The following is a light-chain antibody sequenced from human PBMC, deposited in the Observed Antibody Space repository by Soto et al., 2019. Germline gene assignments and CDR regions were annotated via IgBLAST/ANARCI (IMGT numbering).Light chain of an antibody. CDR2: DAS. J-gene: IGKJ4*01. CDR3: QQRIVCPST. CDR1: QSVSSY. V-gene: IGKV3-11*01. Sequence: EIVLTQSPATLSLSPGERAALSCTASQSVSSYLAWYQQKTGQAPRLLIYDASKRATGIPARFTGSGSGTDFTLTIISIDTEDFAVYFCQQRIVCPSTFGGGTQVEI.